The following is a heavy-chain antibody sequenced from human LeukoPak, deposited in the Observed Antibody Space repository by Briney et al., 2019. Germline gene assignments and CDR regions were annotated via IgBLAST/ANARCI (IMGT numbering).Heavy chain of an antibody. V-gene: IGHV1-18*01. CDR1: GYTFTSYG. CDR3: ARFWELISYYYMDV. Sequence: GASVKVSCKASGYTFTSYGISWVRQAPGQGLEWMGWISAYNGNTNYAQKLQGRVTMTTDTSTSTAYMELRSLRSDDTAVYYCARFWELISYYYMDVWGKGTTVTVSS. CDR2: ISAYNGNT. D-gene: IGHD1-26*01. J-gene: IGHJ6*03.